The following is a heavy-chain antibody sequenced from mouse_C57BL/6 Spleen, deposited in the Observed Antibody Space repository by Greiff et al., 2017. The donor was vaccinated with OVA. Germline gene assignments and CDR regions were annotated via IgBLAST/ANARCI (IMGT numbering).Heavy chain of an antibody. Sequence: EVNVVESGGGLVKPGGSLKLSCAASGFTFSDYGMHWVRQAPEKGLEWVAYISSGSSTIYYADTVKGRFTISRDNAKNTLFLQMTSLRSEDTAMYYYARRYDYDEGAWFAYWGQGTLVTVSA. CDR3: ARRYDYDEGAWFAY. V-gene: IGHV5-17*01. J-gene: IGHJ3*01. D-gene: IGHD2-4*01. CDR1: GFTFSDYG. CDR2: ISSGSSTI.